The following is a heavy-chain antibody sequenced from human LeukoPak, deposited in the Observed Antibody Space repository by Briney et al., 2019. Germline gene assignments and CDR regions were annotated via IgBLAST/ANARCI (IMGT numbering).Heavy chain of an antibody. CDR2: IIPIFGTV. Sequence: SVKVSCKASGGTFSSYAISWVRQAPGQGLEWMGGIIPIFGTVNYAQKFQGRVTITAYESTSTAYMELSSLRSEDTAVYYCASVVLELPWFDPWGQGTLVTVSS. CDR1: GGTFSSYA. V-gene: IGHV1-69*13. J-gene: IGHJ5*02. D-gene: IGHD1-26*01. CDR3: ASVVLELPWFDP.